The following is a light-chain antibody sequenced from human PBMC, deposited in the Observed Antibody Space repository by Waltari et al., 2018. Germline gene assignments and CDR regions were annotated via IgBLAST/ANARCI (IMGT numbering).Light chain of an antibody. Sequence: EIVFTQSPATLSLSPGDRATLSCGASQSVRSSYLAWYQQKRGLAPRLLIYDASSRATGIPDRFSGSGSGTDFTLTISRLEPEDFAVYYCQQYAASPVTFGQGTRLDIK. V-gene: IGKV3D-20*01. CDR1: QSVRSSY. CDR3: QQYAASPVT. J-gene: IGKJ5*01. CDR2: DAS.